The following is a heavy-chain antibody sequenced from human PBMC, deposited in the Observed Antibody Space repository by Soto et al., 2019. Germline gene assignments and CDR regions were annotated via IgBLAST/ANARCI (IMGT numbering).Heavy chain of an antibody. CDR1: GGSISSYY. V-gene: IGHV4-4*07. CDR2: IYTSGST. D-gene: IGHD6-13*01. CDR3: AIEPSIAADPKWFDA. J-gene: IGHJ5*02. Sequence: SETLSLTCTVSGGSISSYYWSWIRQPAGKGLEWIGRIYTSGSTNYNPSLKSRVTMSVDTSKNQFSLKLSSVTAADTAGYYCAIEPSIAADPKWFDAWGKGTLGT.